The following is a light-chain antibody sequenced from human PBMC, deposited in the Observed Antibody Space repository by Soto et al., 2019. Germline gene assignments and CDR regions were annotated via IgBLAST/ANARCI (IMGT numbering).Light chain of an antibody. CDR3: QQYGSSPLT. Sequence: EIVLTQSPGTLSLSPGERATFSSRASQSVSVSYFAWYQQKPGQPPRLLIYGTSSRASGIPDRFSGSGSGTDFTLTISRLEPEDFAVYYCQQYGSSPLTFGGGTKVEVK. CDR2: GTS. V-gene: IGKV3-20*01. J-gene: IGKJ4*01. CDR1: QSVSVSY.